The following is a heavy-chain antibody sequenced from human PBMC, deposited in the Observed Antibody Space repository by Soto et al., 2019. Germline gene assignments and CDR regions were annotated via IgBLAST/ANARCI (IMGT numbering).Heavy chain of an antibody. CDR2: ISGSGVST. CDR1: GFSFSTTA. CDR3: AAVMGSDYDYVWGSLTFDD. Sequence: GGSLRLSCAASGFSFSTTAMTWVRQAPGKGLEWVSTISGSGVSTYYTDSVKGRFTISRDNSKNTLYLQMNSLRAEDTAVYFCAAVMGSDYDYVWGSLTFDDWGQGTLVTVSS. D-gene: IGHD3-16*01. V-gene: IGHV3-23*01. J-gene: IGHJ4*02.